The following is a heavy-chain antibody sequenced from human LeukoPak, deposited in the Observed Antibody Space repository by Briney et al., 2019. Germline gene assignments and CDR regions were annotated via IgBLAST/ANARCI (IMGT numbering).Heavy chain of an antibody. CDR1: GYSISSGYY. Sequence: SETLSLTCTVSGYSISSGYYWGWIRQPPGKGLEWIGSIYHGGSTYYNPSLKSRVTISVDTSKNQFSLKLSSVTAADTAVYYCARVTYGSGLNYYYYYMDVWGKGTTVTISS. V-gene: IGHV4-38-2*02. J-gene: IGHJ6*03. D-gene: IGHD3-10*01. CDR3: ARVTYGSGLNYYYYYMDV. CDR2: IYHGGST.